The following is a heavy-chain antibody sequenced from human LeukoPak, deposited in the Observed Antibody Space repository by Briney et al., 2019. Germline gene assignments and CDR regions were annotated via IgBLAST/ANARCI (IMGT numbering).Heavy chain of an antibody. CDR1: GFTFTNYA. D-gene: IGHD3-9*01. CDR2: VSGRDDST. V-gene: IGHV3-23*01. CDR3: AKWGDYDILTGYYDPDY. J-gene: IGHJ4*02. Sequence: GASLRLSCAASGFTFTNYAMYWVRQAPGKGLEWVSAVSGRDDSTYYADSVKGRFTISRDTSKNTLYLQMNSLRAEDTAVYYCAKWGDYDILTGYYDPDYWGQGTLVTVPS.